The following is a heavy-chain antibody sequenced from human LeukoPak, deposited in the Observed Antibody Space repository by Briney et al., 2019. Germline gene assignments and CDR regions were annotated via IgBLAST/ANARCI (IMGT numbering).Heavy chain of an antibody. CDR2: IFPGDSDT. Sequence: ESLKISCKASGYSFTTNWIGWVRQMPGQGLVWMGIIFPGDSDTRYSPSFQGQVTISADKSISTAYLQWRSLKASDTAIYYCAKSSYRGAIAAAGVDYWGQRTQVTVSS. CDR3: AKSSYRGAIAAAGVDY. V-gene: IGHV5-51*01. J-gene: IGHJ4*02. CDR1: GYSFTTNW. D-gene: IGHD6-13*01.